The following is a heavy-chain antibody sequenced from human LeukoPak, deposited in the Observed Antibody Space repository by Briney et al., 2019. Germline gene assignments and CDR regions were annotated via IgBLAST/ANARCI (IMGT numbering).Heavy chain of an antibody. D-gene: IGHD2-2*03. CDR3: AKGAGYCSSTSCYFPLDY. J-gene: IGHJ4*02. V-gene: IGHV3-43D*03. CDR2: ISWDGGST. Sequence: PGGSLRLSCAASGFTFDDYAMHWVRQAPGKGLEWVSLISWDGGSTYYADSVKGRFTISRDNSKNSLYLQMNSLRAEDTALYYCAKGAGYCSSTSCYFPLDYWGQGTLVTVSS. CDR1: GFTFDDYA.